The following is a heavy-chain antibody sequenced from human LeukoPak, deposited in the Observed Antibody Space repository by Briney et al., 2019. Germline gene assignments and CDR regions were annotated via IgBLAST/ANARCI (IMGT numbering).Heavy chain of an antibody. D-gene: IGHD6-6*01. CDR1: GFTVSSNY. CDR3: ARDISIEVRPAFDC. CDR2: IYAGGNT. J-gene: IGHJ4*02. Sequence: GGSLRLSCAASGFTVSSNYMSWVRQAPGKGLEWVSVIYAGGNTYYADAVKGRFSICRDNSKNTLYLQMNSLRVDDTAIYYCARDISIEVRPAFDCWGEGGLVAVSS. V-gene: IGHV3-66*01.